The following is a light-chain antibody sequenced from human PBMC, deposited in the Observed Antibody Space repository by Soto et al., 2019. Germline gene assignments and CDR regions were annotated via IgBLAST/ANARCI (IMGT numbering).Light chain of an antibody. CDR2: EGS. J-gene: IGLJ2*01. V-gene: IGLV2-23*01. Sequence: QSALTQPASVSGSPGQSITISCTGASSDVGSYNLVSWYQQYPGKAPKLIISEGSRRPSGVSDRFSGSQSDNTASLTISGLQAEDEANYYCSSYAPGVNFVAFGGGTKLTVL. CDR3: SSYAPGVNFVA. CDR1: SSDVGSYNL.